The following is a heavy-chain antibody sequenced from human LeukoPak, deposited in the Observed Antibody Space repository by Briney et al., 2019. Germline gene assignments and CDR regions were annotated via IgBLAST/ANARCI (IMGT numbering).Heavy chain of an antibody. Sequence: ASAKVSCKTSGHIFTTHYIHWMRQAPGQRLEWLGRVNTDNTKSEYSQKFQGRVIITRDTSASTAYMELSSLRSEDTAVYYCARGVLLWFGEFHNHFDYWGQGTLVTVSS. J-gene: IGHJ4*02. V-gene: IGHV1-3*04. CDR1: GHIFTTHY. CDR3: ARGVLLWFGEFHNHFDY. D-gene: IGHD3-10*01. CDR2: VNTDNTKS.